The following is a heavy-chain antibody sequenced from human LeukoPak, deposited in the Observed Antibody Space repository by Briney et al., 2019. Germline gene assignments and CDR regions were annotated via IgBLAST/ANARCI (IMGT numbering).Heavy chain of an antibody. D-gene: IGHD4-23*01. CDR1: GFTFVTSA. J-gene: IGHJ4*02. CDR2: ISYDGNHQ. Sequence: GGSLRLSCAASGFTFVTSAMTWVRQAPGKGLEWVAVISYDGNHQYYTDSVKGRFTISRDNSNHTVHLQMDSLRGEDTAFYYCARSDYGGYYDMFDFWGQGTLVIVSS. V-gene: IGHV3-30*04. CDR3: ARSDYGGYYDMFDF.